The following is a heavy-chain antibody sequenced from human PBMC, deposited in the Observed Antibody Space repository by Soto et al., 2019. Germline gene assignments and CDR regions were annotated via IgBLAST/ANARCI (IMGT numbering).Heavy chain of an antibody. CDR3: AGYCSGANCYSSQY. V-gene: IGHV3-53*01. Sequence: GGSLRLSCAASGFIVSSYQMMWVRQAPGKGLEWVSVIYDFGSTLYTYYADAVKGRFTISRDNSKNTLYLQMNSLRAEDTALYCSAGYCSGANCYSSQYWGQGTLVTVSS. J-gene: IGHJ4*02. CDR2: IYDFGSTLYT. CDR1: GFIVSSYQ. D-gene: IGHD2-15*01.